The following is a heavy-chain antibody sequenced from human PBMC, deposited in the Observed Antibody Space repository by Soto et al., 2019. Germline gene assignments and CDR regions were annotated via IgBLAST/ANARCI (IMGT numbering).Heavy chain of an antibody. V-gene: IGHV6-1*01. CDR2: TYYRSKWYI. D-gene: IGHD5-18*01. CDR3: ARDRKDTAMVYYYYGMDV. J-gene: IGHJ6*02. Sequence: PSQTLSLTCAISGDSVSSNSAVWNWIRQSPSRGLEWLGRTYYRSKWYIDYAVSVKSRITINPDTSKNQFSLHLNSVTPEDTAVYYCARDRKDTAMVYYYYGMDVWGQGTTVTVSS. CDR1: GDSVSSNSAV.